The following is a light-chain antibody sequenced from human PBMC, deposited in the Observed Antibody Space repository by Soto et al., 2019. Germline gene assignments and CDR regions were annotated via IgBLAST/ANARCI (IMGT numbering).Light chain of an antibody. V-gene: IGKV1-8*01. CDR2: AAS. Sequence: SPSSFSASTGDRVTITCRASQGISSYLAWYQQKPGKAPKLLIYAASTLQSGVPSRFSGSGSGTDFTLTISCLQSEDFATYYCQQYYSYPNTFGQGTKVDIK. CDR1: QGISSY. J-gene: IGKJ2*01. CDR3: QQYYSYPNT.